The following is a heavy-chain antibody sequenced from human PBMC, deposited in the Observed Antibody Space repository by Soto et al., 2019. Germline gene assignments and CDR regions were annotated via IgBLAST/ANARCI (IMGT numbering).Heavy chain of an antibody. J-gene: IGHJ4*02. CDR1: GGTFSSYA. CDR2: IIPIFGTA. CDR3: ARALDYYDSSGYFDY. Sequence: QVQLVQSGAEVKKPGSSVKVSCKASGGTFSSYAISWVRQAPGQGLEWMGGIIPIFGTANYAQKFQGRVTINADESTSTAYMGLSSLRSEDTAVYYCARALDYYDSSGYFDYWGQGTLVTVSS. D-gene: IGHD3-22*01. V-gene: IGHV1-69*01.